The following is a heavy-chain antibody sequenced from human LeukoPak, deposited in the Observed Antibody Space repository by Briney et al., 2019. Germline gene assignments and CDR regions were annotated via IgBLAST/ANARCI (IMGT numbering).Heavy chain of an antibody. CDR1: GFTFSSYA. Sequence: GSLRLSCAASGFTFSSYAMSWVRQAPGKGLEWVSVISGSGGNTYYADSVKGRFTISRDNSKNTLYLQLNSLRAEDTAVYYCAKAPLMYYYDSSGYYYFDYWGQGTLVTVSS. D-gene: IGHD3-22*01. V-gene: IGHV3-23*01. J-gene: IGHJ4*02. CDR3: AKAPLMYYYDSSGYYYFDY. CDR2: ISGSGGNT.